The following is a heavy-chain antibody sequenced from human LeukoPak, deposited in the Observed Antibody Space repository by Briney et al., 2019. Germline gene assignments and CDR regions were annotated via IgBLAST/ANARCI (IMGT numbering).Heavy chain of an antibody. V-gene: IGHV3-20*04. J-gene: IGHJ4*02. CDR3: AREGYDSSGYYPTDY. Sequence: PGGSLRLSCAASGFTFDDYGMSWVRQAPGKGLEWVSGINWNGGSTGYADSVKGRFTISRDNAKNSLYLQMNSLRAEDTAVYYCAREGYDSSGYYPTDYWGQGTLVTVSS. CDR1: GFTFDDYG. D-gene: IGHD3-22*01. CDR2: INWNGGST.